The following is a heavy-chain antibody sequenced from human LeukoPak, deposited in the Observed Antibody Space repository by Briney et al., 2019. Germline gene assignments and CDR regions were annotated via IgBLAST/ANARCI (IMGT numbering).Heavy chain of an antibody. CDR1: GFMFDDYA. CDR2: ISVDGVSS. CDR3: AREQFSHTSNYFAN. D-gene: IGHD5-24*01. J-gene: IGHJ4*02. Sequence: GGSLRISCAASGFMFDDYAMHWVRQVPGRGLEWVSLISVDGVSSFYADSVRGRFTISRDNNNNSLPLQMYSLTTEDTAFYYCAREQFSHTSNYFANWGQGILVTVSS. V-gene: IGHV3-43*02.